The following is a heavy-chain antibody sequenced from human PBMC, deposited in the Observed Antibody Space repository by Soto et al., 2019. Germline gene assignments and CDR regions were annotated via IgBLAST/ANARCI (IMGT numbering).Heavy chain of an antibody. V-gene: IGHV1-69*01. J-gene: IGHJ4*02. CDR1: GGTFRGYA. CDR3: ARGYDVNSELDY. CDR2: ILPTSVTP. Sequence: QVQLVQSGAEVKKPGSSVKVSCQASGGTFRGYAISWVRQAPGQGLEWLGGILPTSVTPNYAQKFQGRVTLTADESTNTAFLELRSLRSADTAVYYCARGYDVNSELDYRGQGTLVTVSS. D-gene: IGHD3-22*01.